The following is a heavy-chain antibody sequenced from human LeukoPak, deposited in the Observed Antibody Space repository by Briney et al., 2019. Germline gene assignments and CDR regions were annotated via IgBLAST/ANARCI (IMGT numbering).Heavy chain of an antibody. D-gene: IGHD3-10*01. CDR2: SNPNSGDT. CDR1: GGTFSSSA. J-gene: IGHJ4*02. Sequence: ASVKVSCKASGGTFSSSAIIWVRQAPGQGLEWMGWSNPNSGDTQYAQKFQGRVTMTTDTSMTTAYMELRRLRSDDTAVYYCARRHFGSGTYVDYWGQGTLVTVSS. V-gene: IGHV1-2*02. CDR3: ARRHFGSGTYVDY.